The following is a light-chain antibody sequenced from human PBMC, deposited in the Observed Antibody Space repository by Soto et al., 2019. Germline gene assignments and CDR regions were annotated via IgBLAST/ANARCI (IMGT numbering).Light chain of an antibody. V-gene: IGKV3-20*01. CDR2: AAS. Sequence: EIVLTQPPGTLSLSAGERATRXXRASQSVSSNYLAWYQQKPGQAPGXLIYAASSRATGIPDRFSGSWSGTDFTLTISRLEPEDFAVYYCQQYASSPTFGEGTRLEIK. J-gene: IGKJ5*01. CDR3: QQYASSPT. CDR1: QSVSSNY.